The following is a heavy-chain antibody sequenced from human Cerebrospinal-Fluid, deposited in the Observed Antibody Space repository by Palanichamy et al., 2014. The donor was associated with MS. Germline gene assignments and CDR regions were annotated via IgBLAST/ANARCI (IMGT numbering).Heavy chain of an antibody. J-gene: IGHJ4*02. CDR3: ARVRSGWYYFDY. CDR1: GGSISSYY. D-gene: IGHD6-19*01. CDR2: IYYRGST. V-gene: IGHV4-59*01. Sequence: QVQLQESGPGLVKPSETLSLTCTVSGGSISSYYWSWIRQPPGKGLEWIGYIYYRGSTNYNPSLKSRVTISVDTSKNRFSLKLSSVTAADTAFYYCARVRSGWYYFDYWGQGTLLTVSS.